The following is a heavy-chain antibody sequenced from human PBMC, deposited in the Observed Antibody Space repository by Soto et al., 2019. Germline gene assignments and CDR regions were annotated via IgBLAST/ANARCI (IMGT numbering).Heavy chain of an antibody. Sequence: ASVKVSCKASGYTFTSYYMHWVRQAPGQGLEWMGIINPSGGSTSYAQKFQGRVTMTRDTSTSTVYMELSSLRSEDTAVYYCARGAFVAAKSYGIDGWGQGTTVTVSS. CDR3: ARGAFVAAKSYGIDG. CDR1: GYTFTSYY. V-gene: IGHV1-46*01. D-gene: IGHD2-15*01. CDR2: INPSGGST. J-gene: IGHJ6*02.